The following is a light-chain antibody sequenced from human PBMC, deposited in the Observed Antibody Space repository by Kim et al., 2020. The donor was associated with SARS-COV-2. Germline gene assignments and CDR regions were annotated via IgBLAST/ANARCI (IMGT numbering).Light chain of an antibody. V-gene: IGKV1-5*01. CDR1: QSISIS. Sequence: GSLGDRVTITCRASQSISISLAWYQQKPVKAPNLLIYEASSLQSGVPSRFSGSGSGTEFTLTISSLQPDDFATYYCQHYDVYSGTFGQGTKVDIK. J-gene: IGKJ1*01. CDR2: EAS. CDR3: QHYDVYSGT.